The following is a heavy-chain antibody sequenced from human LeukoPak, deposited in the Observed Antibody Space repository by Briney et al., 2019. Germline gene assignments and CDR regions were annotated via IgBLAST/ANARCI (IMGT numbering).Heavy chain of an antibody. D-gene: IGHD3-3*01. V-gene: IGHV4-61*02. CDR1: GGSISSGSYY. CDR2: IYTSGST. J-gene: IGHJ3*02. CDR3: ARAVEWLGAFDI. Sequence: SQTLSLTCTVSGGSISSGSYYWSWIRQPAGKGLEWIGRIYTSGSTNYNPSLKSRVTISVDTSKNQFSPKLSSVTAADTAVYYCARAVEWLGAFDIWGQGTMVTVSS.